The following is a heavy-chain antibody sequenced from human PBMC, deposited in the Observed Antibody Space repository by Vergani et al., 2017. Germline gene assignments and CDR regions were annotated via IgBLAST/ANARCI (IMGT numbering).Heavy chain of an antibody. CDR3: TTAQNDYVWGSYRYTGGDAIDI. D-gene: IGHD3-16*02. Sequence: VQLVESGGGLVKPGGSLRLSCAASGFTFSSYWMSWVRQAPGKGLEWVANIKQDGSEKYYVDSVKGRFTISRDNAKNSLYLQMNSLKTEDTAVYYCTTAQNDYVWGSYRYTGGDAIDIWGQGTMVTVSS. CDR1: GFTFSSYW. CDR2: IKQDGSEK. J-gene: IGHJ3*02. V-gene: IGHV3-7*03.